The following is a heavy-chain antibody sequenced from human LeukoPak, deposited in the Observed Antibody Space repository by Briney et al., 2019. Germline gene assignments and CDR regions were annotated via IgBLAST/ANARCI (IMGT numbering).Heavy chain of an antibody. CDR1: GGSFSGYY. CDR3: ARARNNYYYGMDV. D-gene: IGHD4-11*01. J-gene: IGHJ6*02. CDR2: INHSGST. Sequence: SETLSLTCAVYGGSFSGYYWSWIRQPPGKGLEWIGEINHSGSTNYNPSLKSRVTISVDTSKNQFSLKLSSVTAADTAVYYCARARNNYYYGMDVWGQGTTVTVSS. V-gene: IGHV4-34*01.